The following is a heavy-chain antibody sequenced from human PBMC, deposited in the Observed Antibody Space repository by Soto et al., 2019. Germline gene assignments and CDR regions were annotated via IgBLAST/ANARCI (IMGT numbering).Heavy chain of an antibody. J-gene: IGHJ5*02. V-gene: IGHV4-59*05. CDR1: GGSISSYY. Sequence: SETLSLTCTVSGGSISSYYWSWIRQPPGKGLEWIGSVYYGAKTYYSPSLKSRVTISVDTSKNQFSLNLSSVTAADTALYYCARHDGTVNINWFDPWGQGTLVTV. D-gene: IGHD4-17*01. CDR2: VYYGAKT. CDR3: ARHDGTVNINWFDP.